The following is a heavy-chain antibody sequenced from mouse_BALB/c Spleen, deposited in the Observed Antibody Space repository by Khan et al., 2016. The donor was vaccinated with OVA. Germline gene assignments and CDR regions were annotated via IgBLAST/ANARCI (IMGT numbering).Heavy chain of an antibody. Sequence: QIQLVQSGPGLKKPGETVKISCKASGYTTTNYGMNWVKQAPGKNLKWMGLLNTYTGEPTYADDFKGRFAFSLETSASTSYLQINNLKNEDTATYCCAIPPRFPDDMVYWGQGTSVTVSS. CDR1: GYTTTNYG. CDR2: LNTYTGEP. CDR3: AIPPRFPDDMVY. V-gene: IGHV9-3-1*01. J-gene: IGHJ4*01.